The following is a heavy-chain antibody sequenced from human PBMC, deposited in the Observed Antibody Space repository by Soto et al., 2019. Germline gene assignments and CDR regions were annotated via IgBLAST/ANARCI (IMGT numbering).Heavy chain of an antibody. J-gene: IGHJ5*02. CDR3: AXXXXGAEGFDP. Sequence: QVQLVQSGAEVKKPGASVKVSCKASGYTFSTYGFTWVRQAPGQGLEWMGWIGAHNGDTNYAQNFQGRVTMTTDTXXXXXXXXXXXXXXXXXAVYFCAXXXXGAEGFDPWGQGTLVTVSS. CDR2: IGAHNGDT. CDR1: GYTFSTYG. V-gene: IGHV1-18*01. D-gene: IGHD2-8*01.